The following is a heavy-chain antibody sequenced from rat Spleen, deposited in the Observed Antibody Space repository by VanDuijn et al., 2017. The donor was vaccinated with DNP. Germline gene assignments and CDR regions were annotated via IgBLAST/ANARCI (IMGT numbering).Heavy chain of an antibody. D-gene: IGHD1-12*02. CDR1: GFPRTNYG. Sequence: EVQLVESGGGLVQPGGSMRLSCAASGFPRTNYGMAWVRQAPTRGLEWVASITTDGANTYYRDSVKGRFTISRDDARNTLYLQMNSLTSEDSATYHCAREGDFYVGSFLDALDAWGQGTSVTVSS. CDR2: ITTDGANT. V-gene: IGHV5S13*01. CDR3: AREGDFYVGSFLDALDA. J-gene: IGHJ4*01.